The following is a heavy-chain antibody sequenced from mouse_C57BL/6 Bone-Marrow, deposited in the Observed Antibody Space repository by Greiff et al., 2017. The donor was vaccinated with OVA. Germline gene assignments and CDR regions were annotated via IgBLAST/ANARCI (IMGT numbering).Heavy chain of an antibody. CDR2: INPSSGYT. CDR3: ARSHYYGKGAMDY. Sequence: VHLVESGADLARPGASVKMSCKASGYTFTSYTMHWVKQRPGQGLEWIGYINPSSGYTKYNQKFKDQATLTADKSSSTAYMQLSSLTSEDSAVYYCARSHYYGKGAMDYWGQGTSVTVSS. J-gene: IGHJ4*01. D-gene: IGHD2-1*01. V-gene: IGHV1-4*01. CDR1: GYTFTSYT.